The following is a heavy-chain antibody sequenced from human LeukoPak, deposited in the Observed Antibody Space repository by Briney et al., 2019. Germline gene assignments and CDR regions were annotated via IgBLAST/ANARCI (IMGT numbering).Heavy chain of an antibody. V-gene: IGHV3-30*04. CDR2: ISYDGSNK. D-gene: IGHD6-13*01. J-gene: IGHJ4*02. CDR3: ARAPRSLYYFDY. CDR1: GFTFSSYA. Sequence: PGRSLRLSCAASGFTFSSYAMPWVRQAPGKGLEWVAVISYDGSNKYYADSVKGRFTISRDNSKNTLYLQMNSLRAEDTAVYYCARAPRSLYYFDYWGQGTLVTVSS.